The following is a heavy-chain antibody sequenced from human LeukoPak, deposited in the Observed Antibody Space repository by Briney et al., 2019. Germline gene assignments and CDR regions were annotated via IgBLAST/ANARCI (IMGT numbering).Heavy chain of an antibody. CDR3: ARGKRPLKRIQLWLRSRYFDY. CDR2: IYYSGST. CDR1: GGSISSSSYY. D-gene: IGHD5-18*01. Sequence: SETLSLTCTVSGGSISSSSYYWGWIRQPPGKGLEWIGSIYYSGSTYYNPSLKSRVTISVDTSRNQFSLKLSSVTAADTAVYYCARGKRPLKRIQLWLRSRYFDYWGQGTLVTVSS. V-gene: IGHV4-39*01. J-gene: IGHJ4*02.